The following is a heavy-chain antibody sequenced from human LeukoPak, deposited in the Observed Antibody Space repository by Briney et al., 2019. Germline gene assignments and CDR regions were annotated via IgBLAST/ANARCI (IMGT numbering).Heavy chain of an antibody. CDR2: IYYSGST. D-gene: IGHD3-22*01. CDR3: ARALTEKYYYDSSGYFNWFDP. V-gene: IGHV4-59*01. Sequence: KLSETLSLTCTVSGGSISSYYWSWIRQPPGKGLEWIGYIYYSGSTNYNPSLKSRVTISVDTSKNQFSLKLSSVTAADTAVYYCARALTEKYYYDSSGYFNWFDPWGQGTLVTVSS. CDR1: GGSISSYY. J-gene: IGHJ5*02.